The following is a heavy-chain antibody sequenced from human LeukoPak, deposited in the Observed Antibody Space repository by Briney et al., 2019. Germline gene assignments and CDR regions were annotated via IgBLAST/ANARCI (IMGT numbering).Heavy chain of an antibody. CDR1: GGSISSGGYY. Sequence: SETLSLTCTVSGGSISSGGYYWSWIRQHPGKGLEWIGYIYYSGSTYYNPSLKSRVTISVDTSKNQFSLKLSSVTAADTAVYYCARPYGGHSKHAFDIWGQGTMVTVSS. J-gene: IGHJ3*02. CDR3: ARPYGGHSKHAFDI. V-gene: IGHV4-31*03. D-gene: IGHD4-23*01. CDR2: IYYSGST.